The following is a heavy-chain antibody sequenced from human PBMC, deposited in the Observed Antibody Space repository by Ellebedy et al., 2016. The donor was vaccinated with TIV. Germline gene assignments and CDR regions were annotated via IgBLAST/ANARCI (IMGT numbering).Heavy chain of an antibody. CDR1: GFTFSNYW. D-gene: IGHD6-19*01. CDR2: IKQDGSEK. J-gene: IGHJ4*02. Sequence: GGSLRLSCATSGFTFSNYWMTWVRQAPGKGLEWVANIKQDGSEKYYVDYVKGRFSISRDNAKNSLYVQMNSLTDEDTAVYYCARDQWLGRAYYFDSWGQGTLVTVSS. CDR3: ARDQWLGRAYYFDS. V-gene: IGHV3-7*01.